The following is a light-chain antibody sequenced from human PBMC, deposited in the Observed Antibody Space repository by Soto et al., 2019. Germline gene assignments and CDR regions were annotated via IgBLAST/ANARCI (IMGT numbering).Light chain of an antibody. V-gene: IGKV1-5*01. J-gene: IGKJ1*01. Sequence: DIQMTQSPSTLSASVGDRVTITCRASQSISSWLAWYQQKPGKAPKFLIYDASSLASGVQSRFSGSGSGTEFTLTIRSLQPDDFATYYCKHYNSYPWTFGQGTKVDIK. CDR1: QSISSW. CDR3: KHYNSYPWT. CDR2: DAS.